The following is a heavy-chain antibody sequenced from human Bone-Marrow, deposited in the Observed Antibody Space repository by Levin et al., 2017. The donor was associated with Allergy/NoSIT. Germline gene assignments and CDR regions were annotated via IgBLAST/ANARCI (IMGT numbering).Heavy chain of an antibody. CDR3: ARVGGGNLFFDS. V-gene: IGHV3-74*01. J-gene: IGHJ4*02. CDR2: TNSDETTT. CDR1: GFTFSSYW. Sequence: QSGESLKISCAASGFTFSSYWMHWVRQAPGKGLVWVSFTNSDETTTAYADSVKGRFTISRDNAKNTLYLQMNSLRAEDTAVYYCARVGGGNLFFDSWGQGTLVTVSS. D-gene: IGHD4-23*01.